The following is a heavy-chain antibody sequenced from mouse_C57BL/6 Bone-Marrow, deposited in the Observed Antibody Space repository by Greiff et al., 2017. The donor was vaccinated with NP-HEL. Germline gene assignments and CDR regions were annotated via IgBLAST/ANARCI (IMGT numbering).Heavy chain of an antibody. Sequence: LVESGPELVKPGASVKISCKASGYSFTGYYMNWVKQSPEKSLEWIGEINPSTGGTTYNQKFKAKATLTVDKSSSTAYMQLKSLTSEDSAVYYCANNYYGSSFYFDHWGQGTTLTVSS. CDR2: INPSTGGT. D-gene: IGHD1-1*01. V-gene: IGHV1-42*01. J-gene: IGHJ2*01. CDR3: ANNYYGSSFYFDH. CDR1: GYSFTGYY.